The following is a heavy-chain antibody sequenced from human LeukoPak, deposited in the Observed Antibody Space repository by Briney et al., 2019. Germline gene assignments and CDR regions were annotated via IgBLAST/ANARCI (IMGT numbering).Heavy chain of an antibody. D-gene: IGHD2-2*01. J-gene: IGHJ4*02. CDR1: GGTFSSYA. Sequence: GASVKVSCKASGGTFSSYAISWVRQAPGQGLEWMGGIIPIFGTANYAQKFQGRVTITADESTSTAYMELSGLRSEDTAVYYCARSGIVVVPAAWDYWGQGTLVTVSS. V-gene: IGHV1-69*13. CDR3: ARSGIVVVPAAWDY. CDR2: IIPIFGTA.